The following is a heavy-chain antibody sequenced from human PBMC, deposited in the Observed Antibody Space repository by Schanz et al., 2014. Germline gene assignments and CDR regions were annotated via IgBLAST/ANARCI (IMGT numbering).Heavy chain of an antibody. Sequence: QVQLVQSGAEVKKPGSSMKVSCKASGGTFTGYYMHWVRQAPGQGLEWMGWINPNTGGTNFAQKFQGWVTMTRDTSISTAYMELSRLKSEDTAVYYCARGPLGTSPWGQGTLVTVPA. CDR2: INPNTGGT. V-gene: IGHV1-2*04. J-gene: IGHJ5*02. D-gene: IGHD5-12*01. CDR3: ARGPLGTSP. CDR1: GGTFTGYY.